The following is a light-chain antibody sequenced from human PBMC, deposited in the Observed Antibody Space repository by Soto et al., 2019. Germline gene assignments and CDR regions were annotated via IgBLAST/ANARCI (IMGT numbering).Light chain of an antibody. CDR1: QSVSSRY. V-gene: IGKV3-20*01. CDR3: QQYGGSPPLT. Sequence: EIVLTQSPSTLSLSPGERATLSCRASQSVSSRYLAWYQQKPGQAPRLLIYGASSRATGIPDRFSGSGSGTDFTLTISRLEPEDFAVYYCQQYGGSPPLTFGQGTKVEIK. J-gene: IGKJ1*01. CDR2: GAS.